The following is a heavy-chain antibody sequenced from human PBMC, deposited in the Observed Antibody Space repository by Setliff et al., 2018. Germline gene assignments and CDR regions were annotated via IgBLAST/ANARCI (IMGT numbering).Heavy chain of an antibody. CDR3: ARGYRGYYNFWSGSQGANWFDP. V-gene: IGHV1-69*13. CDR2: IIPIFGKA. CDR1: GGTFSSYA. D-gene: IGHD3-3*01. Sequence: SVKVSCKASGGTFSSYAISWVRQAPGQGLEWMGGIIPIFGKANYAHKFQGRVAITADESTSTAYMELSSLRSEDTAVYYCARGYRGYYNFWSGSQGANWFDPWGQGTLVTVSS. J-gene: IGHJ5*02.